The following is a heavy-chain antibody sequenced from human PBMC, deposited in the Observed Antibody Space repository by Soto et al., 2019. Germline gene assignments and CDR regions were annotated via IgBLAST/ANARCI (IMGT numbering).Heavy chain of an antibody. Sequence: EVQLLESGGGVVQPGGSLRLSWVASGFNFKKFAMSWVRQAPGEGLEWVSGISCCGGSTSYADSVKGRFSIARDDSTNTLSLQMNNLRVEDTAQYYCAKADGEQWLLPHLDKWGQGTLVTVS. D-gene: IGHD6-19*01. V-gene: IGHV3-23*01. CDR3: AKADGEQWLLPHLDK. J-gene: IGHJ4*02. CDR1: GFNFKKFA. CDR2: ISCCGGST.